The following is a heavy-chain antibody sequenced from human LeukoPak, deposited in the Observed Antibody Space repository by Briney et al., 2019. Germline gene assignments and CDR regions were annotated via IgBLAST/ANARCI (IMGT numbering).Heavy chain of an antibody. Sequence: SETLSLTCTVSGGSVTSYYWSWIRQPPGKGLEWIGYIYYSGSTYYNPSLKSRVTISVDTSKNQFSLKLSSVTAADTAVYYCARWVTPNAFDIWGQGTMVTVSS. CDR3: ARWVTPNAFDI. D-gene: IGHD4-23*01. V-gene: IGHV4-59*06. CDR1: GGSVTSYY. J-gene: IGHJ3*02. CDR2: IYYSGST.